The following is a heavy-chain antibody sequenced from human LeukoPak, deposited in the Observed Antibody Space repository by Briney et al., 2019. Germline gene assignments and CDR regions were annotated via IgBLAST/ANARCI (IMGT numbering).Heavy chain of an antibody. V-gene: IGHV4-59*01. CDR1: GGSISSYY. CDR2: IFYTGST. Sequence: SETLSLTCTVSGGSISSYYWSWIRQPPGKGLEWIGYIFYTGSTNYNPSLKSRVTISVDTSKNQFSLKLSSVTAADTAVYYCARYRSVTMVRGVIINPYYYYYMDVWGKGTTVTISS. J-gene: IGHJ6*03. CDR3: ARYRSVTMVRGVIINPYYYYYMDV. D-gene: IGHD3-10*01.